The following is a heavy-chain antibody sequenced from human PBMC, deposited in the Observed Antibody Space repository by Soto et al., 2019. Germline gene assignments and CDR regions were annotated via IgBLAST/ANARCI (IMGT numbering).Heavy chain of an antibody. CDR3: ASTGWSCSSASCYQAAWAFDI. D-gene: IGHD2-2*01. J-gene: IGHJ3*02. V-gene: IGHV3-9*01. CDR2: ISWNSGSI. CDR1: GFTFDDYA. Sequence: EVQLVESGGGVVQPGRSLRLSCAASGFTFDDYAMHWVRQAPGKGLEWVPGISWNSGSIDYADSVKGRFTISRDNAKNSLYLQMNSLRAEDTALYYCASTGWSCSSASCYQAAWAFDIWGQGTMVTVSS.